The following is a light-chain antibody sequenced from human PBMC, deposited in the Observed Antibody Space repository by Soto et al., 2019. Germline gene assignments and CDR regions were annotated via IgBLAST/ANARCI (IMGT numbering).Light chain of an antibody. CDR2: DVS. CDR3: SSYISSSTSVV. CDR1: SSDVGGYNY. J-gene: IGLJ2*01. V-gene: IGLV2-14*01. Sequence: QSALTQPASVSGPPGQSITISCTGTSSDVGGYNYVSWYQQHPGKAPKLMIYDVSNRPSGVSNRFSGSKSGNTASLTISGLQAEDEADYYCSSYISSSTSVVFGGGTKLTVL.